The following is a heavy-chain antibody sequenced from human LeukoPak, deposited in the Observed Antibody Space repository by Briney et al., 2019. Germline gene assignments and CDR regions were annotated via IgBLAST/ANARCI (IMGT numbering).Heavy chain of an antibody. CDR2: IYSGGSI. D-gene: IGHD1-26*01. Sequence: GGSLRLSCAASGFTFSSYGMSWVRQAPGKGLEWVSVIYSGGSIYYADSVKGRFTTSRDIAKNSLYLQMNSLRAEDTAVYYCARCPIVGVYSGVDYWGQGTLVTVSS. J-gene: IGHJ4*02. CDR1: GFTFSSYG. CDR3: ARCPIVGVYSGVDY. V-gene: IGHV3-66*01.